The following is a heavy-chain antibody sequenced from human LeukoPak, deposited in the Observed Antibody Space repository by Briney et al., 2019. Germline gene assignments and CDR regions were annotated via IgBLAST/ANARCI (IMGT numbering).Heavy chain of an antibody. Sequence: GASVKVSCKASGGTLSSYVISWVRQAPGQGLEWMGGIIPISGAAKYAQKFQGRGTITADKSTSTAYMELSSLRSDDTAVYYCAREAPYYYDSSGYFDYWGQGTLVTVSS. J-gene: IGHJ4*02. CDR3: AREAPYYYDSSGYFDY. CDR2: IIPISGAA. CDR1: GGTLSSYV. V-gene: IGHV1-69*06. D-gene: IGHD3-22*01.